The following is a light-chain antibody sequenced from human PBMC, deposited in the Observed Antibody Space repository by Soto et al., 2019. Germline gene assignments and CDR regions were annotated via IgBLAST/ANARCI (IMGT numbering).Light chain of an antibody. CDR2: AAS. CDR1: QTVRNNY. J-gene: IGKJ5*01. V-gene: IGKV3-20*01. CDR3: QQSYSTPIT. Sequence: EFVLTQSPGTLSLSPGERATLSCRASQTVRNNYLAWYQQKPGQAPRLLIYAASSLQSGVPSRFSGSGSGTDFTLTISSLQPEEFATYYCQQSYSTPITFGQGTRLEN.